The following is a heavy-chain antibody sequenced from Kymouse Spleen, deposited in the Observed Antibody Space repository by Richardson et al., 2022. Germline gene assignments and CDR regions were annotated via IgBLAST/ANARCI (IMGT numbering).Heavy chain of an antibody. D-gene: IGHD6-13*01. CDR3: ARGVAAAGTLFDY. Sequence: QLQLQESGPGLVKPSETLSLTCTVSGGSISSSSYYWGWIRQPPGKGLEWIGSIYYSGSTYYNPSLKSRVTISVDTSKNQFSLKLSSVTAADTAVYYCARGVAAAGTLFDYWGQGTLVTVSS. V-gene: IGHV4-39*01. J-gene: IGHJ4*02. CDR1: GGSISSSSYY. CDR2: IYYSGST.